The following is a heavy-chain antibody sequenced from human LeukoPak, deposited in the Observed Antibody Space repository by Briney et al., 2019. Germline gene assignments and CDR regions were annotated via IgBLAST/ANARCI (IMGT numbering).Heavy chain of an antibody. J-gene: IGHJ4*02. CDR2: IYTSGST. Sequence: SETLSLTCTVSGGSISSGSYYWSWIRQPAGKGLEWIGRIYTSGSTNYNPSLKSRVTISLDTSKNQFSLKLSSVTAADTAVYYCAREYDILTGSLGYWGQGTLVTVSS. CDR1: GGSISSGSYY. CDR3: AREYDILTGSLGY. D-gene: IGHD3-9*01. V-gene: IGHV4-61*02.